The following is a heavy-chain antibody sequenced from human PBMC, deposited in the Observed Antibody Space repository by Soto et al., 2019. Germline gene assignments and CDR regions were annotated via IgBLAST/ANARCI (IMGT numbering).Heavy chain of an antibody. CDR3: ARVVRPFSGSGDNWFDP. Sequence: QVHLVQSGAEMRKPGASVKISCKASGYIFSNYAIQWVRQAPGQGLEWMAYINPGNGNTKYSQRFQGRLTLTRDTSANTVYMELSSLTSKDTAMYYCARVVRPFSGSGDNWFDPWGQGTLVTVSS. V-gene: IGHV1-3*01. CDR1: GYIFSNYA. J-gene: IGHJ5*02. CDR2: INPGNGNT. D-gene: IGHD3-10*01.